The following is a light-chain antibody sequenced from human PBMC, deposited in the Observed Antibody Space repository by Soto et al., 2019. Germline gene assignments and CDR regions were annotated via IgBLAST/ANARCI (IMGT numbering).Light chain of an antibody. CDR2: GAS. V-gene: IGKV3-20*01. CDR1: QSVTSNY. J-gene: IGKJ1*01. Sequence: EIVLTQSPGTLSLSPGERATLSCRASQSVTSNYLAWYQQKPGQAPSLLIFGASRRATGIPDRFSGSGSGTDFTLTISRLEPEDFAVYYCQQYAISPGTFGQGTKVDIK. CDR3: QQYAISPGT.